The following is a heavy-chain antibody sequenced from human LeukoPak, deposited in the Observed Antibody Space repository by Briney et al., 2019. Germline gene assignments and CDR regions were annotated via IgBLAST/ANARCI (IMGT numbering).Heavy chain of an antibody. J-gene: IGHJ4*02. D-gene: IGHD3-22*01. CDR1: GYSISSGYY. V-gene: IGHV4-38-2*02. CDR2: IYHSGST. Sequence: SSETLSLTCTVSGYSISSGYYWGWIRQPPGKGLEWIGSIYHSGSTYYDPSPKSRVTISVDTSKNQFSLKLSSVTAADTAVYYCARVGSSGSEGDYWGQGTLVTVSS. CDR3: ARVGSSGSEGDY.